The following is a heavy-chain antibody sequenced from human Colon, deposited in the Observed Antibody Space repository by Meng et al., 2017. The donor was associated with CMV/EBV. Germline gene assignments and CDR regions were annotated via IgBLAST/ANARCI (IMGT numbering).Heavy chain of an antibody. V-gene: IGHV3-30-3*02. Sequence: QVQMVESGGGVVQPGRSLRLSCTASGFMFISSSIHWVRQAPGKGLEWVAVIGNDEITKFYADSVRDRFIISRDNSKNSVSLQMDSLRPEDTAVYYCAKEGRNEGTHFDYWGQGTLCTVSS. CDR1: GFMFISSS. CDR2: IGNDEITK. D-gene: IGHD1-14*01. CDR3: AKEGRNEGTHFDY. J-gene: IGHJ4*02.